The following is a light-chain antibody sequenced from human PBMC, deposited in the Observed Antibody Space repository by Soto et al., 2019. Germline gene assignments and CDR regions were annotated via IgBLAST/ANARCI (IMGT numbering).Light chain of an antibody. J-gene: IGKJ1*01. V-gene: IGKV3-15*01. CDR1: QSLGGN. Sequence: EIVMTQSPATLAVSPGDTATLSCRASQSLGGNLAWYQQKPGQAPRLLIYGASTRATGIPARFSGSGSGTEFTLTISSLQSEDFAVYYCQQYNNWLRTFGQGTKVDIK. CDR2: GAS. CDR3: QQYNNWLRT.